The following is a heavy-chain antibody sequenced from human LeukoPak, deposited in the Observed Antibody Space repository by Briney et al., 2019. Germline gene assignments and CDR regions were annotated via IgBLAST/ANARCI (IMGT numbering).Heavy chain of an antibody. J-gene: IGHJ5*02. Sequence: PSETLSLTCTVSGGSISSYYWSWIRQPPGKGLEWIGYIYYSGSTNYNPSLKSRVTISVDTSKNQFSLKLSSVTAADTAVYYCARNPYYYDSSGSLDPWGQGTLVTVSS. D-gene: IGHD3-22*01. CDR3: ARNPYYYDSSGSLDP. V-gene: IGHV4-59*01. CDR1: GGSISSYY. CDR2: IYYSGST.